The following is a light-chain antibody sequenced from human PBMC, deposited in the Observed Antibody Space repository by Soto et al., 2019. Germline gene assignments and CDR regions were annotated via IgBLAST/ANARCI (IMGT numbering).Light chain of an antibody. CDR1: QSISSW. CDR3: QQYNTHWA. CDR2: DAS. V-gene: IGKV1-5*01. Sequence: DIQMTQSPSSLSAPVGNIFTITCRASQSISSWLAWYQQKPGKAPKLLMYDASSLESGVPSRLSGSGSGTEFTLTISSLQPDDFATYYCQQYNTHWAFGQGTKVDIK. J-gene: IGKJ1*01.